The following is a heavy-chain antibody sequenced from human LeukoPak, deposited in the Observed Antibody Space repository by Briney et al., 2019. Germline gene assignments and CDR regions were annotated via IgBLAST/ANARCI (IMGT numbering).Heavy chain of an antibody. Sequence: SEALSLTCTVSGGSISSGDYYWSWIRQPPGKGLEWIGYIYYSGSTYYNPSLKSRVTISVDTSKNQFSLKLSSVTAADTAVYYCASTAIDAFDIWGQGTMVTVSS. D-gene: IGHD5-18*01. CDR3: ASTAIDAFDI. V-gene: IGHV4-30-4*01. J-gene: IGHJ3*02. CDR2: IYYSGST. CDR1: GGSISSGDYY.